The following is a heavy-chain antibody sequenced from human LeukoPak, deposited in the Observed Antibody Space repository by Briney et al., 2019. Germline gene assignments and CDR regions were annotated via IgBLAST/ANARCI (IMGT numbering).Heavy chain of an antibody. CDR1: SYTFTSYG. J-gene: IGHJ4*02. CDR2: ISAYNGNT. V-gene: IGHV1-18*01. D-gene: IGHD4-23*01. Sequence: ASVKVSCKASSYTFTSYGISWVRQAPGQGLEWMGWISAYNGNTNYAQKLQGRVTMATDTSTSTAYMELRSLRSDDTAVYYCAREGETTVAFDYWGQGTLVTVSS. CDR3: AREGETTVAFDY.